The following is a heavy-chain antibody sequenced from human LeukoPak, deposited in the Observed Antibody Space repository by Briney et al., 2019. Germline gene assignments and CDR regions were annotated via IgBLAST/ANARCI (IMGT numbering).Heavy chain of an antibody. CDR2: INPSGGST. CDR3: ARSLHDYGGNSQEYYFDY. CDR1: GYTFTSYY. V-gene: IGHV1-46*01. J-gene: IGHJ4*02. Sequence: ASVKVSCKASGYTFTSYYMHWVRQAPGQGLEWMGIINPSGGSTSYAHKFQGGVTMTRDTSTSTVYMELSSLRSKDTAVYYCARSLHDYGGNSQEYYFDYWGQGTLVTVSS. D-gene: IGHD4-23*01.